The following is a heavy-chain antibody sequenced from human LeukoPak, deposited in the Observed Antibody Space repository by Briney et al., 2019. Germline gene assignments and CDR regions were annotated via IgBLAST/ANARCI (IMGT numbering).Heavy chain of an antibody. Sequence: PSETLSLTCTVSGGSISSYYWSWIRQPPGKGLEWIGYIYYSGSTNYNPSLKSRVTISVDTSKNQFSLKLGSVTAADTAVYYCARVKIAAAGTLVWFDPWGQGTLVTVSS. CDR1: GGSISSYY. J-gene: IGHJ5*02. V-gene: IGHV4-59*01. CDR3: ARVKIAAAGTLVWFDP. CDR2: IYYSGST. D-gene: IGHD6-13*01.